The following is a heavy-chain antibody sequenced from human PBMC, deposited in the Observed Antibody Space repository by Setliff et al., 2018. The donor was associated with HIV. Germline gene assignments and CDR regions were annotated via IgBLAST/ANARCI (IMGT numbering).Heavy chain of an antibody. D-gene: IGHD3-22*01. CDR2: VFHTGTT. J-gene: IGHJ4*02. CDR3: ARDKPYDSSGYRTLYY. Sequence: SETLSLTCAVYGGSFSGYYWSWIRQPPGKGLEWIGYVFHTGTTYYNPSLKSRLTLSVDTSKNQFSLKLSSVTAADTAVYYCARDKPYDSSGYRTLYYWGQGTLVTVSS. V-gene: IGHV4-34*09. CDR1: GGSFSGYY.